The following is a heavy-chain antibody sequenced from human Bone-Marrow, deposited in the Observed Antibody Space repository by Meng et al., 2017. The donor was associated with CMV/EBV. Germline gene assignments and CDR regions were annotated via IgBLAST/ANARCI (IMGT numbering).Heavy chain of an antibody. CDR3: ARNRITMVRGVIIHFDY. V-gene: IGHV1-2*02. Sequence: ASVKVSCKASGYTFTGYYMHWVRQAPGQGLEWMGWINPNSGGTNYAQKFQGRVTMTRDTSISTAYMELSRLRSDDTAVYYCARNRITMVRGVIIHFDYWGQGMLVTVSS. CDR2: INPNSGGT. D-gene: IGHD3-10*01. CDR1: GYTFTGYY. J-gene: IGHJ4*02.